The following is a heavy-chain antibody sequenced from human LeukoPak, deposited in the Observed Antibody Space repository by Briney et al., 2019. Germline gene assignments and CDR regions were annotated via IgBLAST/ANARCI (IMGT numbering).Heavy chain of an antibody. CDR1: GGSFNGHH. CDR3: ARGTTVTTFQAGTYYYYYIDV. D-gene: IGHD4-17*01. Sequence: WETLSLTCAVYGGSFNGHHWTWIRQAPGKGLEWIGEIKHSGGTNYNPSLKRRGTISVDTSKNHFSLKLSSVTAADTALYYCARGTTVTTFQAGTYYYYYIDVWGKGTTVAVSS. J-gene: IGHJ6*03. CDR2: IKHSGGT. V-gene: IGHV4-34*01.